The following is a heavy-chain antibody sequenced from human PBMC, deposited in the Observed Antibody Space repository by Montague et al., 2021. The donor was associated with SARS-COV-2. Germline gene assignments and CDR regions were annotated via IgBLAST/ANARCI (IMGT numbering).Heavy chain of an antibody. CDR2: ISYIGST. J-gene: IGHJ3*02. CDR1: GGTISSYY. Sequence: SETLSLTCTVSGGTISSYYYSWIRQPPGKALEWIGYISYIGSTNYNPFLKSRVTVSIDTSKNQFSLKLSSVTAADSAVYYCARQGSDYCSSSGCYGPDHPFDIWGRGTMVTVSS. V-gene: IGHV4-59*01. CDR3: ARQGSDYCSSSGCYGPDHPFDI. D-gene: IGHD2-2*01.